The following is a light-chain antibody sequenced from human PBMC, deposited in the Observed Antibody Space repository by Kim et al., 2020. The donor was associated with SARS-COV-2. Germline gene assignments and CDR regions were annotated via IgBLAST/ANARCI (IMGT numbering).Light chain of an antibody. Sequence: EIVMTQSPATLSVYPGERVTLSCRASQSLSSYLAWFQHKPGQAPRLLIYGASTRATGIPDRFSGSGSGTEFTLTISSLQSEDFAIYYCQQYNNWPPWTFGQGTKVDIK. J-gene: IGKJ1*01. V-gene: IGKV3D-15*01. CDR2: GAS. CDR1: QSLSSY. CDR3: QQYNNWPPWT.